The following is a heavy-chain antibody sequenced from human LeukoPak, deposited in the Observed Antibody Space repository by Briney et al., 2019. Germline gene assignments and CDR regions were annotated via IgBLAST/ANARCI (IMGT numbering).Heavy chain of an antibody. Sequence: GGSLRLSCAASGFTFSTYWMTWVRQSPGKGLEWVANIKPDGSEKYFVDSVKGRFTISRDNAKSALYLEMNSPRAEDTAEYFCARERMYSGSGSTYPYYDYWGQGTLVTVSS. CDR1: GFTFSTYW. CDR3: ARERMYSGSGSTYPYYDY. CDR2: IKPDGSEK. J-gene: IGHJ4*02. D-gene: IGHD3-10*01. V-gene: IGHV3-7*01.